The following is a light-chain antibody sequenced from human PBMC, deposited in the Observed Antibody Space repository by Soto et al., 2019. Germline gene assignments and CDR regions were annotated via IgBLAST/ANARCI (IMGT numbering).Light chain of an antibody. Sequence: ILFTHSPSSLSASVGDRVTITCRASQGIGTSLAWYQQKPGKAPKLLIYAPSNFQSGVPSRFSGSGSGTHFTLTISSLQPEDFATYYCQQLHGYPITFGQGTRLEIK. V-gene: IGKV1-9*01. J-gene: IGKJ5*01. CDR2: APS. CDR1: QGIGTS. CDR3: QQLHGYPIT.